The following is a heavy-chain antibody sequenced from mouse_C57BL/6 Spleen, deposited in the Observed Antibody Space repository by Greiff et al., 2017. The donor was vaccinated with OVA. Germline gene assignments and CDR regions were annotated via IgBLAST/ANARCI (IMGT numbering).Heavy chain of an antibody. D-gene: IGHD2-5*01. CDR2: IDPNSGGT. CDR1: GYTFTSYW. J-gene: IGHJ3*01. V-gene: IGHV1-72*01. CDR3: ATPYYSNYAFAY. Sequence: QVQLKQPGAELVKPGASVKLSCKASGYTFTSYWMHWVKQRPGRGLEWIGRIDPNSGGTKYNEKFKSKATLTVDKPSSTAYMQLSSLTSEDSAVYYCATPYYSNYAFAYWAKGLWSLSLQ.